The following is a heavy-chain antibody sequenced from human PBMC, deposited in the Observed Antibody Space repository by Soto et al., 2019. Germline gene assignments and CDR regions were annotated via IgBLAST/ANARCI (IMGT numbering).Heavy chain of an antibody. Sequence: GGSLRRYCAASGFTFRIYSMHWVRQSPGKGLEWVAVMWYDGTNKYYGESVKGRFTISRDNSENTLYLQMNSLRVEDTAVYYCARDATFGTKGGSFDIWGHGTLVTVSS. CDR2: MWYDGTNK. CDR1: GFTFRIYS. D-gene: IGHD3-16*01. J-gene: IGHJ3*02. V-gene: IGHV3-33*01. CDR3: ARDATFGTKGGSFDI.